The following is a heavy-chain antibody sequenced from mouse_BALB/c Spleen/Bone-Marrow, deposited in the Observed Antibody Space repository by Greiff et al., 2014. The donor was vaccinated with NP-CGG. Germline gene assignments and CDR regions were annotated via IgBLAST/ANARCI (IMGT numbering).Heavy chain of an antibody. V-gene: IGHV1-87*01. CDR2: IYPGDGDT. CDR3: ARYYYGSSYEYSDV. D-gene: IGHD1-1*01. Sequence: QVQLKESGAELARPGASVKLSCKASGYTFTSYWMQWVKQRPGQGLEWIGAIYPGDGDTRYTQKFKGKATLTADKSSSTAYMQLSSLASEDSAVYYCARYYYGSSYEYSDVWGAGTTVTVSS. J-gene: IGHJ1*01. CDR1: GYTFTSYW.